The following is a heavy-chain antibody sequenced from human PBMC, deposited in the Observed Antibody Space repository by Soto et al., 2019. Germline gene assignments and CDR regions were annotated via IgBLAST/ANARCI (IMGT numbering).Heavy chain of an antibody. V-gene: IGHV4-30-2*01. CDR3: ARLPGDPDH. D-gene: IGHD7-27*01. CDR1: GGSISGGYS. Sequence: QLHLQESGSGLVKPSQTLSLTCAVSGGSISGGYSWSWIRQPPGKGLEWIGYIYHGGGTYYNPSRKSRVTMSVDRSKSQFSLNLNSVTAADTAVYYCARLPGDPDHWGQGTLVTVSS. J-gene: IGHJ4*02. CDR2: IYHGGGT.